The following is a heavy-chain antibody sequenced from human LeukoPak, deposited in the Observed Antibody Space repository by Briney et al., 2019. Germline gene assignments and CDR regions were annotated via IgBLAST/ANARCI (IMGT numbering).Heavy chain of an antibody. J-gene: IGHJ4*02. Sequence: GGSLPLSRAASGFSVSSNYMSWVRQAPGKGLEWVSLIYTGGNTYYADSVKGRFTLSRDNSKNTVYLQMNSLRVEDTAMYYCASISDPLYYFDSWGRGTLVSVPS. D-gene: IGHD3-16*01. CDR3: ASISDPLYYFDS. V-gene: IGHV3-66*01. CDR2: IYTGGNT. CDR1: GFSVSSNY.